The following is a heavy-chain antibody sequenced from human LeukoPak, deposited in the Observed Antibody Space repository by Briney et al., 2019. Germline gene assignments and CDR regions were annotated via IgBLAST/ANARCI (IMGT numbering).Heavy chain of an antibody. D-gene: IGHD5-24*01. V-gene: IGHV3-74*01. CDR2: INSDGNST. CDR3: ARGGDWVQFASHIDY. CDR1: GFIFSTYW. J-gene: IGHJ4*02. Sequence: GGSLRLSCAASGFIFSTYWMHWVRQGPGKGLVWVSRINSDGNSTSYADSVKGRFTISRDNAKNTLFLQMNSLRAEDTAVYFCARGGDWVQFASHIDYWGQGTLVTVSS.